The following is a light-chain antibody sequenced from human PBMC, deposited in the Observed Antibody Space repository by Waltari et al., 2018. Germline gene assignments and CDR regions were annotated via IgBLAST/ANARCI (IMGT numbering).Light chain of an antibody. CDR3: QQSYSAPGT. CDR2: AAS. J-gene: IGKJ4*01. CDR1: QSISNY. V-gene: IGKV1-39*01. Sequence: TCRATQSISNYLNWYQQKPGEAPKVLIYAASSLQSGVPSRFSGSGSGTDFTLTISSLQPEDFATYYCQQSYSAPGTFGGGTKVEIK.